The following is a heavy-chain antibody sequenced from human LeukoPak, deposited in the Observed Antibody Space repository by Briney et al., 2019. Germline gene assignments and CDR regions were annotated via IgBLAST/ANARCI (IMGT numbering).Heavy chain of an antibody. D-gene: IGHD4-17*01. CDR2: IYTSGST. CDR1: GGPINSYY. V-gene: IGHV4-4*07. CDR3: ARDLLHDYADSTGY. Sequence: SETLSLTCTVSGGPINSYYWSWVRQPAGKGLEWVGRIYTSGSTNYNPSLKSLVTMSVDTSDNQFSLKLRSVTAADTAVYYCARDLLHDYADSTGYWGQGTLVTVSS. J-gene: IGHJ4*02.